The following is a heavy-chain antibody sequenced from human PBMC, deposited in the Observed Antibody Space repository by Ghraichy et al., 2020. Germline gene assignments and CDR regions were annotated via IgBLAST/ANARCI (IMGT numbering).Heavy chain of an antibody. D-gene: IGHD6-13*01. CDR1: GFSLSTSGVG. CDR2: IYWDDDK. CDR3: AHRGRIAAAGTGGNYYDYYGLDV. V-gene: IGHV2-5*02. J-gene: IGHJ6*02. Sequence: GPTLVKPTQTLTLTCTFSGFSLSTSGVGVGWIRQPPGKALEWLALIYWDDDKRYSPSLKSRLTITKDTSRNQVVLTMTNMDPVDTATYYCAHRGRIAAAGTGGNYYDYYGLDVWGQGTTVTVSS.